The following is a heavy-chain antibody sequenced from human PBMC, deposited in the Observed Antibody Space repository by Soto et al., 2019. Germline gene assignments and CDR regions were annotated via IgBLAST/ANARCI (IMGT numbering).Heavy chain of an antibody. V-gene: IGHV6-1*01. D-gene: IGHD3-9*01. J-gene: IGHJ6*02. CDR2: TYYRSKWYN. CDR3: ARVSGTYYDIVTGYYNHYYYGMDV. CDR1: GDSVSSNSAG. Sequence: QTLSLSCAISGDSVSSNSAGWNWRRQSPSRGLEWLGRTYYRSKWYNDYAVSVKSRITINPDTSKNQFSLQLNSVTPEDTAVYYCARVSGTYYDIVTGYYNHYYYGMDVWGQGTTVTVSS.